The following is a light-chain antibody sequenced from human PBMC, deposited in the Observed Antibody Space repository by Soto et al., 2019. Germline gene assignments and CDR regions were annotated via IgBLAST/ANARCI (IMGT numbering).Light chain of an antibody. CDR2: DAS. J-gene: IGKJ1*01. CDR1: QSVSSY. V-gene: IGKV3-11*01. Sequence: EFVLTQSPATLSLSPGERATLSCRASQSVSSYLAWYQQKPGQAPRLLIYDASNRATGIPARFSGSGSGTDFTLTITRLEPEDFAVYHCQQYDGSPRTFGQGTKVDI. CDR3: QQYDGSPRT.